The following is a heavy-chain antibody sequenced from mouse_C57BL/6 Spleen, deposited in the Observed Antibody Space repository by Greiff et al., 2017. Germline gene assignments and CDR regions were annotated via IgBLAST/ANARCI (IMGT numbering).Heavy chain of an antibody. CDR2: ISSGGSYT. D-gene: IGHD6-1*01. J-gene: IGHJ2*01. CDR1: GFTFSSYG. CDR3: ARHGSYFDY. Sequence: EVQVVESGGDLVKPGGSLKLSCAASGFTFSSYGMSWVRQTPDKRLEWVATISSGGSYTYYPDSVKGRFTITRDNATNTLYLQMSSLKSEDTAMYYCARHGSYFDYWGQGTTLTVSS. V-gene: IGHV5-6*01.